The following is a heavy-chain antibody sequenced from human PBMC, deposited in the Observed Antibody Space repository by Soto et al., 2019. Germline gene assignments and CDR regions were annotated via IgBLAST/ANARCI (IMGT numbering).Heavy chain of an antibody. Sequence: GGSLRLSCAASGFIFNNYAMTWVRQAPGKGLEWVSTVTASGGGTFYANSVKGRFTISRDNSRNTLHLQMSSLRAEDTAVYYCARASYSSGWHTDYWGQGTLVTVTS. CDR3: ARASYSSGWHTDY. D-gene: IGHD6-19*01. J-gene: IGHJ4*02. CDR2: VTASGGGT. CDR1: GFIFNNYA. V-gene: IGHV3-23*01.